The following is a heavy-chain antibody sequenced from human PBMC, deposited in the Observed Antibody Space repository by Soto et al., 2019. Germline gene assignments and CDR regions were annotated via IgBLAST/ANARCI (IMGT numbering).Heavy chain of an antibody. CDR3: TTDLLDGDYTPEPYYYYYYMDV. Sequence: GGSLRLSCAASGFTFSNAWMSWVRQAPGKGLEWVGRIKSKTDGGTTDYAAPVKGRFTISRDDSKNTLYLQMNSLKTEDTAVYYCTTDLLDGDYTPEPYYYYYYMDVWGKGTTVTVSS. CDR2: IKSKTDGGTT. V-gene: IGHV3-15*01. J-gene: IGHJ6*03. D-gene: IGHD4-17*01. CDR1: GFTFSNAW.